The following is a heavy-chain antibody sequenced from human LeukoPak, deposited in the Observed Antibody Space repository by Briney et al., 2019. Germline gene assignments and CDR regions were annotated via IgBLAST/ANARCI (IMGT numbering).Heavy chain of an antibody. Sequence: SETLSLTCTVSGGSISSAAYYWTWIRQHPGKGLEWIGHIYYSGRTDYNPTLKSRVNISIDTSKNQLSLRVNSVTAADTAVYYCGRGGGRSSTGMDVWGQGTTVTVSS. CDR3: GRGGGRSSTGMDV. V-gene: IGHV4-31*03. CDR1: GGSISSAAYY. CDR2: IYYSGRT. J-gene: IGHJ6*02. D-gene: IGHD2-2*01.